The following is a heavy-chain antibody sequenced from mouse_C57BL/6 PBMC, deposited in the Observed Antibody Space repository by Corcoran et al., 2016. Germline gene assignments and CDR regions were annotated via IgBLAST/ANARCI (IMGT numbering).Heavy chain of an antibody. J-gene: IGHJ1*03. D-gene: IGHD2-3*01. CDR1: GYAFSSYW. Sequence: QVQLQQSGAELVKPGASVKISCKASGYAFSSYWMNWVKQRPGKGLEWIGQIYPGDGDTNYNGKFKGKATLTADKSSSTAYMQLSSLTSEDSAVYFCARSYDGYFYWYFDVWGTGTTVTVSS. CDR2: IYPGDGDT. CDR3: ARSYDGYFYWYFDV. V-gene: IGHV1-80*01.